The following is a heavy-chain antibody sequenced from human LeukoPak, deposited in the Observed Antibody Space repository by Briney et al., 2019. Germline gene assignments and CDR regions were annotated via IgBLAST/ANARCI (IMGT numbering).Heavy chain of an antibody. D-gene: IGHD5-24*01. J-gene: IGHJ3*01. V-gene: IGHV3-23*01. CDR2: ISGTGGST. CDR1: GSTFGNYA. Sequence: GGSLRLSCAASGSTFGNYAMNWVRQAPGRGLEWVSAISGTGGSTYYADSVKGRFTISRDNAKNALYLQMNSLRVEDTAMYFCAKDIQLSTWGLGTMVTVSS. CDR3: AKDIQLST.